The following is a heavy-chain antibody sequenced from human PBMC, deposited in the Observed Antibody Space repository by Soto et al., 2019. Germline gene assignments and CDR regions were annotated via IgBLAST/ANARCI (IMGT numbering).Heavy chain of an antibody. CDR1: GGAISTYY. CDR2: IYSSGST. Sequence: PSETLSLTCTVSGGAISTYYWTWIRQPAGKGLEWIGRIYSSGSTKYNPSLQSRVTMSLGTSNNQFSLRLTSVTAADTAVYYCARGPRFSEWFDPWGQGTLVTVSS. CDR3: ARGPRFSEWFDP. V-gene: IGHV4-4*07. J-gene: IGHJ5*02. D-gene: IGHD3-3*01.